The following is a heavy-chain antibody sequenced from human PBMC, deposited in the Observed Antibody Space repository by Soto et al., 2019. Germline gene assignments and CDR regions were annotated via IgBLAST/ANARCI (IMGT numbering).Heavy chain of an antibody. CDR3: ARPTTRYSGCVSAFDI. D-gene: IGHD5-12*01. CDR2: ITTSGSTI. J-gene: IGHJ3*02. V-gene: IGHV3-48*02. CDR1: GFTLSTYS. Sequence: QLVESGGGLAQPGGSLRLSCIASGFTLSTYSMNWVRQAPGKGLEWVSYITTSGSTIYYADSVKGRFTISRDNDKNSLYLQMNSLRDEDTAVYYCARPTTRYSGCVSAFDIWGQGTMVTVSS.